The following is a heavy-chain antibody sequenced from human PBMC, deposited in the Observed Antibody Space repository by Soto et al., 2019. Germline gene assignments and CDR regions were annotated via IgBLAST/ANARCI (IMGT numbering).Heavy chain of an antibody. CDR3: ARALYPNFYHRSWQAVDA. V-gene: IGHV3-11*01. D-gene: IGHD3-22*01. CDR1: GFTFTDYY. CDR2: ISSSGESI. Sequence: WGSLRLSCVASGFTFTDYYMSWIRQNPGTGLEWLSYISSSGESIYYSDSVKGRFTVSRDNAKNSLFLQMNSLRVEDTAIYYCARALYPNFYHRSWQAVDAWGKGTFVNVSS. J-gene: IGHJ3*01.